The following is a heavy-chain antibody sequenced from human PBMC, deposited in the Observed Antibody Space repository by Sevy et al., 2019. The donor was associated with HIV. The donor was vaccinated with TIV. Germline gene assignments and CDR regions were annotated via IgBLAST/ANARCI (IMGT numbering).Heavy chain of an antibody. J-gene: IGHJ4*02. CDR1: GDSFSSYF. CDR2: INTSGST. D-gene: IGHD7-27*01. CDR3: ARSNWVTATNGFSKSYYFDY. V-gene: IGHV4-4*07. Sequence: SETLSLTCTVSGDSFSSYFWAWIRQPAGKGLEWIGRINTSGSTNYNPSLKGRVTMSVDTSKSQFSLKMTSLTAADTAIYFCARSNWVTATNGFSKSYYFDYWGQGSLVTVSS.